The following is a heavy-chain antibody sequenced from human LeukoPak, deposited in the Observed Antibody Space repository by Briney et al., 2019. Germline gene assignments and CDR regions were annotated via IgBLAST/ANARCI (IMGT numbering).Heavy chain of an antibody. CDR3: ARGYNWNDFDY. V-gene: IGHV1-69*06. J-gene: IGHJ4*02. CDR1: GGTFSSYA. Sequence: GASVKVSCKASGGTFSSYAISWVRQAPGQGLEWMGGIIPIFGTANYAQKFQGRVTITADKSTSTAYMELSSLRSEETAVYYCARGYNWNDFDYWGQGTLVTVS. D-gene: IGHD1-1*01. CDR2: IIPIFGTA.